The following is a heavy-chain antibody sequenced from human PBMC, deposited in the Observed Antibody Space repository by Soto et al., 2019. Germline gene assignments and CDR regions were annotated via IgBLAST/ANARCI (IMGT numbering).Heavy chain of an antibody. CDR2: IWYDGSNK. CDR1: GFTFSSYG. D-gene: IGHD1-26*01. Sequence: GGSLRLSCAASGFTFSSYGIHWVRQAPGKGLEWVGIIWYDGSNKYYADSVKGRFTISRDSSKNTVYLQMDSLRVEDTAVYYFARDNIVRAYLFDFRGQGSLDTGSS. CDR3: ARDNIVRAYLFDF. V-gene: IGHV3-33*01. J-gene: IGHJ5*01.